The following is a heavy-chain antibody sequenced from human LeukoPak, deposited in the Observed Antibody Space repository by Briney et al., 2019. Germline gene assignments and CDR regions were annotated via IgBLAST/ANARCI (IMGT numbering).Heavy chain of an antibody. CDR1: GFTLSNYW. Sequence: HAGGSLRLSCAASGFTLSNYWISWVRQAPGKGLDWVANIKQDGSEKYYVDSVKGRFTISRDNAYNSLHLQMSSLRADDTAVYYCARQGSTWWDPFDFWGQGTLVTVSS. CDR2: IKQDGSEK. CDR3: ARQGSTWWDPFDF. D-gene: IGHD1-26*01. J-gene: IGHJ4*02. V-gene: IGHV3-7*03.